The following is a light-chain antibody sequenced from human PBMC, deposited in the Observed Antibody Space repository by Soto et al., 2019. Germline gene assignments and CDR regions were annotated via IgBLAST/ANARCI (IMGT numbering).Light chain of an antibody. J-gene: IGKJ1*01. CDR1: QSISSW. V-gene: IGKV1-5*03. CDR2: RAS. Sequence: EIQMTQSPSTLSASVGDRFTITCRASQSISSWLAWYQQKPGKAPKLLIYRASSLESGVPSRFSGSGSGTEFTLTISSLQTDDFATYYCQQYNSYSRTFGQGTKVDI. CDR3: QQYNSYSRT.